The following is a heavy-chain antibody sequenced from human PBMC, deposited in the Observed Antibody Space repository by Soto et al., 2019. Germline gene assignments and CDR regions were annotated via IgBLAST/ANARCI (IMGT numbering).Heavy chain of an antibody. D-gene: IGHD1-26*01. V-gene: IGHV3-74*01. J-gene: IGHJ6*03. Sequence: EVQLVESGGGLVQPGGSLRLSCTASEFSVSSYWMHWVRQVPGKGLVWVSRINIEGNSPSYVDSVKGRFTISRDSAKNTVFLQMDSLRVEDTAVYYCAREVGDYYRYMDVWGNGTTVTVSS. CDR1: EFSVSSYW. CDR3: AREVGDYYRYMDV. CDR2: INIEGNSP.